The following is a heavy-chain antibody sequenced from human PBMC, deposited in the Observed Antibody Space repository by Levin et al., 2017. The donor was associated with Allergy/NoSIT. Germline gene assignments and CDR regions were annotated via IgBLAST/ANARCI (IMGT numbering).Heavy chain of an antibody. Sequence: SQTLSLTCAVSGGSISSGGYSWSWIRQPPGKGLEWIGYIYHSGSTYYNPSLKSRVTISVDRSKNQFSLKLSSVTAADTAVYYCARVVKLLWFGEFHNWFDPWGQGTLVTVSS. CDR1: GGSISSGGYS. CDR3: ARVVKLLWFGEFHNWFDP. D-gene: IGHD3-10*01. J-gene: IGHJ5*02. CDR2: IYHSGST. V-gene: IGHV4-30-2*01.